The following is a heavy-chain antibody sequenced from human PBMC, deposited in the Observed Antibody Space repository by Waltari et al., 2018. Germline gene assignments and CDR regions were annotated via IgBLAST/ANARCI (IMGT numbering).Heavy chain of an antibody. Sequence: QRQLQESGPGLVKPSETLSLTCTVSGGSISSSSYYWGWIRQPPGKGLEWIGSIYYSGSTYYNPSLKSRVTISVDTSKNQFSLKLSSVTAADTAVYYCARDAVVGATKTLDYWGQGTLVTVSS. CDR1: GGSISSSSYY. CDR3: ARDAVVGATKTLDY. CDR2: IYYSGST. D-gene: IGHD1-26*01. J-gene: IGHJ4*02. V-gene: IGHV4-39*07.